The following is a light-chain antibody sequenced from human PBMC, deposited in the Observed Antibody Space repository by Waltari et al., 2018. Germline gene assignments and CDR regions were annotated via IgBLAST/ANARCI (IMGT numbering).Light chain of an antibody. V-gene: IGKV3-11*01. CDR1: HSVDWY. Sequence: EIVLTQSPATLSLSPGERATLSCRASHSVDWYLAWYQQRPGQPPRLLIYDTSNRAPGIPARFSGSGSDTDFTLNISSLEPEDFAVYYCQQRRSWPLTFGGGTKVEIE. CDR3: QQRRSWPLT. CDR2: DTS. J-gene: IGKJ4*01.